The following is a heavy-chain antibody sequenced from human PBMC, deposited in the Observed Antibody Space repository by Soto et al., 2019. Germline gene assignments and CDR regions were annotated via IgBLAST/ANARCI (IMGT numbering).Heavy chain of an antibody. CDR3: ARDGYSSSWYPPYFAY. CDR1: GFTISSYW. Sequence: GGSLRLSCSASGFTISSYWMSWVRQAPGKGLEWVANIKQDGSEKYYVDSVKGRFTISRDNAKNSLYLQMNSLRAEDTAVYYCARDGYSSSWYPPYFAYWGQGTLVTVSS. D-gene: IGHD6-13*01. J-gene: IGHJ4*02. V-gene: IGHV3-7*01. CDR2: IKQDGSEK.